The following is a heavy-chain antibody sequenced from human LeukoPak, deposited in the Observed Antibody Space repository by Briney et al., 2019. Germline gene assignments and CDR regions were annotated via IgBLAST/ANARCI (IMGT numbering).Heavy chain of an antibody. CDR1: GYTFTSYY. Sequence: ASVKVSCKASGYTFTSYYMRWVRQAPGQGLEWMGIINPSGGSTSYAQKFQGRVTMTRDTSTSTVYMELSSLRSEDTAVYYCARDSNPNPLRNYDILTGYPDYWGQGTLVTVSS. V-gene: IGHV1-46*01. D-gene: IGHD3-9*01. J-gene: IGHJ4*02. CDR2: INPSGGST. CDR3: ARDSNPNPLRNYDILTGYPDY.